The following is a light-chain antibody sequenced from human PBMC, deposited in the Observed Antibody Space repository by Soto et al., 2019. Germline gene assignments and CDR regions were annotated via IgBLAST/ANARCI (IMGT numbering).Light chain of an antibody. V-gene: IGKV3-11*01. J-gene: IGKJ5*01. CDR1: QSVSSY. CDR3: QQRSNWPIT. CDR2: DAS. Sequence: EILFTQSPATLSLSPGERATLSCRASQSVSSYLAWYQQKPGQPPRLLIYDASNRDTGIPARFSGSGSGTDFTLPISSLEPEDFAVYYCQQRSNWPITFGQGTRLEIK.